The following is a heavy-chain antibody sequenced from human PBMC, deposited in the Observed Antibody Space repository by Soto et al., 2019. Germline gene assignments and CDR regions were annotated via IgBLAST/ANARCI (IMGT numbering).Heavy chain of an antibody. D-gene: IGHD3-10*01. CDR3: ASLVPYYYGSGAPTMSAFDI. V-gene: IGHV1-46*01. CDR1: GYTFTSYY. J-gene: IGHJ3*02. CDR2: INPSGGST. Sequence: ASVKVSCKASGYTFTSYYMHWVRQAPGQGLEWMGIINPSGGSTSYAQKFQGRVTMTRDTSTSTVYMELSSLRSEDTAVYYCASLVPYYYGSGAPTMSAFDIWGQGTMVT.